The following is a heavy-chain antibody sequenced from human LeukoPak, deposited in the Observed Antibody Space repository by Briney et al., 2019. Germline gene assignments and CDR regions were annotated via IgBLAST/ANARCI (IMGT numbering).Heavy chain of an antibody. J-gene: IGHJ4*02. CDR1: GFTFSSYG. CDR2: IWYDGSNK. Sequence: GGSLRLSCAASGFTFSSYGMHWVRQAPGKGLEWVAVIWYDGSNKYYADSVKGRFTISRDNSKNTLYLQMNSLRAEDTAVYYCAKDLGGYSSGWDFDYWGQGTLVTVSS. D-gene: IGHD6-19*01. V-gene: IGHV3-33*06. CDR3: AKDLGGYSSGWDFDY.